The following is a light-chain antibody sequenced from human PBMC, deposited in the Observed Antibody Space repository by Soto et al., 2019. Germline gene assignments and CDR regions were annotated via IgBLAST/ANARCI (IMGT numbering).Light chain of an antibody. CDR2: QVS. CDR3: QQNNSLSWT. J-gene: IGKJ1*01. Sequence: DIQMTQFPSTLSASVGDRVIITCRASQSLKNRVDWYQQKPGKPPKALILQVSTLESCVPSRFSGSGSGTEFTLTISSLQPDDFATYYGQQNNSLSWTFGQGTKVDIK. V-gene: IGKV1-5*01. CDR1: QSLKNR.